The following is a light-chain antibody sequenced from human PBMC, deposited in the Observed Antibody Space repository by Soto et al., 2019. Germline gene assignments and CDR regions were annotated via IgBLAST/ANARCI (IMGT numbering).Light chain of an antibody. Sequence: QSVLTQPASVSGSPGQSITISCTGTSGDIGGYNYVSWYQQHPGKAPKLLISEVTNRPSGVSNRFSGSKTGNTASLIISGLQAEDEADYYCSSYTSSSSYVFGSGTKVTV. J-gene: IGLJ1*01. CDR1: SGDIGGYNY. CDR3: SSYTSSSSYV. V-gene: IGLV2-14*01. CDR2: EVT.